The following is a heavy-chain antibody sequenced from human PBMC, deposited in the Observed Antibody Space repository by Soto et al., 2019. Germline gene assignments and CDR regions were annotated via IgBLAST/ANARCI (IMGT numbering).Heavy chain of an antibody. V-gene: IGHV1-18*01. CDR1: GYTFTSYG. CDR2: ISAYNGNT. Sequence: QVQLVQSGAEVKKPGASVKVSCKASGYTFTSYGISWVRQAPGQGLEWMGWISAYNGNTNYAQKLQGRVTMTTDTSTSTAYMELRSLRSDDTAVYYCARFKYCSSTSCYDSGTRRWFDPWGQGTLVTVSS. J-gene: IGHJ5*02. D-gene: IGHD2-2*01. CDR3: ARFKYCSSTSCYDSGTRRWFDP.